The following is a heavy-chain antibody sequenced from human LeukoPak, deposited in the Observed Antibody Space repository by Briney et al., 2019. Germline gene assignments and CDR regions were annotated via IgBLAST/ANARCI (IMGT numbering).Heavy chain of an antibody. CDR3: ARAHRLVLHYFDS. V-gene: IGHV4-59*01. Sequence: SETLSLTCTVSGGSISSYYWSWIRQPPGKGLEWIGYIYYSGSTNYNPSLKSRVTISVDTSKNQFSLKLSSVTAADTAVYYCARAHRLVLHYFDSWGQGTLVTVSS. CDR1: GGSISSYY. D-gene: IGHD2-15*01. J-gene: IGHJ4*02. CDR2: IYYSGST.